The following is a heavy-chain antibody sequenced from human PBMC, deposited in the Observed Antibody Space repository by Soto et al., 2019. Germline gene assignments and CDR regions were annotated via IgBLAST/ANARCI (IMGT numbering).Heavy chain of an antibody. CDR3: ARADGGVYYYGMDV. CDR2: IYYSGST. J-gene: IGHJ6*02. D-gene: IGHD4-17*01. CDR1: GGSISSYY. V-gene: IGHV4-59*01. Sequence: LSLPCTVSGGSISSYYWSWIRQPPGKGLEWIGYIYYSGSTNYNPSLKSRVTISVDTSKNQFSLKLSSVTAADTAVYYCARADGGVYYYGMDVWGQGTTVTVSS.